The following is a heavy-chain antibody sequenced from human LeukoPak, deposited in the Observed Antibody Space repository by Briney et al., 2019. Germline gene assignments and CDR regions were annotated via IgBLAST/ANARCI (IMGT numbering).Heavy chain of an antibody. J-gene: IGHJ4*02. CDR2: IKGKTDGGTT. D-gene: IGHD1-26*01. CDR1: GFTFSNAW. V-gene: IGHV3-15*01. Sequence: GGSLRLSCAASGFTFSNAWVSWVRQAPGKGLEWVSRIKGKTDGGTTDYAAPLKGRFTISRDDSKNTLYLQMNSLKTEDTAVYYCTTLSGPLGYWGQGTLVTVSS. CDR3: TTLSGPLGY.